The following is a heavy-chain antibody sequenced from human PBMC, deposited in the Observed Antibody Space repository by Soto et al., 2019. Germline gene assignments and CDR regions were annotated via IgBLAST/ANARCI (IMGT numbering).Heavy chain of an antibody. J-gene: IGHJ4*02. CDR1: GFTFSSYW. Sequence: GGSLSLSCAASGFTFSSYWMHWVRQASGKGLVWVSRISFDGSTTTYADSVKGRFTISRDNAKNTLYLQMNSLRAEDTAVYYCARGGAHTAMANEYWGQGALVTVSS. CDR3: ARGGAHTAMANEY. CDR2: ISFDGSTT. V-gene: IGHV3-74*01. D-gene: IGHD5-18*01.